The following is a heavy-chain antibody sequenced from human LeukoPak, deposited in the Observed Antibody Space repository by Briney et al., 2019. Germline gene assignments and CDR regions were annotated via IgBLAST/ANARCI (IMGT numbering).Heavy chain of an antibody. V-gene: IGHV1-69*06. CDR1: GGTFSSYA. D-gene: IGHD5-18*01. J-gene: IGHJ6*03. CDR3: ARGGYSYGTYYYYYMDV. Sequence: SVKVSCTASGGTFSSYAISWVRQAPGQGLEWMGGIIPIFGTANYAQKFQGRVTITADKSTSTAYMELSSLRSEDTAVYYCARGGYSYGTYYYYYMDVWGKGTTVTVSS. CDR2: IIPIFGTA.